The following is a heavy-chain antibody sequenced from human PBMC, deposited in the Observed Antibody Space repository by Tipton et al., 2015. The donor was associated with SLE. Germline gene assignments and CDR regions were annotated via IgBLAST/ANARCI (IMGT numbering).Heavy chain of an antibody. CDR1: GFTFSSYE. D-gene: IGHD1-26*01. CDR3: ARELYSGSYSAFDI. J-gene: IGHJ3*02. V-gene: IGHV3-48*03. Sequence: GSLRLSCAASGFTFSSYEMNWVRQAPGKGLEWVSYISSSGSTIYYADSVKGRFAISRDNAKNSLYLQMNSLRAEDTAVYYCARELYSGSYSAFDIWGQGTMVTVSS. CDR2: ISSSGSTI.